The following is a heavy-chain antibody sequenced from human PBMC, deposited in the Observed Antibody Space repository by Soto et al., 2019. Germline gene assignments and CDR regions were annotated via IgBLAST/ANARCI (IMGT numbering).Heavy chain of an antibody. Sequence: QVQLVQSGAEVKKPGASVKVSCKASGYTFSTYTMHWVRQAPGQRFEWMGWVNAGNGDTRYSQKFQGRVTITRDAFANTGCMELSSLTSEDTTVYYCARASSHHDGFDMWGQGTKVTVSS. V-gene: IGHV1-3*01. CDR3: ARASSHHDGFDM. CDR1: GYTFSTYT. CDR2: VNAGNGDT. J-gene: IGHJ3*02.